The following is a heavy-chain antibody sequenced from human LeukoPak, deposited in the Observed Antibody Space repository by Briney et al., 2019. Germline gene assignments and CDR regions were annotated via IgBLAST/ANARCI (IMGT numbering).Heavy chain of an antibody. V-gene: IGHV4-38-2*02. Sequence: PSETLSLTCIVSGYSISSGYYWGWIRQPPGKGLEWIGSIYHSGSTYYNPSLKSRVTISVDTSKNQFSLKLSSVTAADTAVYYCARFYGSGSYYNGGFDAFDIWGQGTMVTVSS. CDR1: GYSISSGYY. CDR3: ARFYGSGSYYNGGFDAFDI. CDR2: IYHSGST. D-gene: IGHD3-10*01. J-gene: IGHJ3*02.